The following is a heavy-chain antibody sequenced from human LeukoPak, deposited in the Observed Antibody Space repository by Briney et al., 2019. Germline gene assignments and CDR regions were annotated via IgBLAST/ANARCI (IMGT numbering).Heavy chain of an antibody. J-gene: IGHJ6*03. CDR2: IFHSGIA. Sequence: SETLSLTCEVSNYPITSDYYWVWIRQPPGQGLEWIGQIFHSGIAHYNPSLKSRVTMSVDTSSSQFSVNLNSVTAADTAVYYCARAGFGTAYNRFYYYMDVWGKGTTVTVSS. CDR1: NYPITSDYY. D-gene: IGHD3-16*01. V-gene: IGHV4-38-2*01. CDR3: ARAGFGTAYNRFYYYMDV.